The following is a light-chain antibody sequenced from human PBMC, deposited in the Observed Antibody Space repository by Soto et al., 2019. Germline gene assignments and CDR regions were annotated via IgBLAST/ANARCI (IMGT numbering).Light chain of an antibody. Sequence: EIVLTQSPGTLSLSPGERATLSCRASQSVSSSYLAWYQQKPGQAPRLLIYDASSRATGIPDRFSGSGSGTDFTLTISRLGPEDFAVYYCQQYGNSPPYNFGQGTKLEIK. J-gene: IGKJ2*01. CDR1: QSVSSSY. CDR2: DAS. CDR3: QQYGNSPPYN. V-gene: IGKV3-20*01.